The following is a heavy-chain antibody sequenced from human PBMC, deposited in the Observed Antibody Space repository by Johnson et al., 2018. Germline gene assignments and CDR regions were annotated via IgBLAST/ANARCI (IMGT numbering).Heavy chain of an antibody. CDR3: ARGDQYDSSSYLAYQYYMDV. J-gene: IGHJ6*03. V-gene: IGHV3-21*05. CDR1: GFTFSSYG. CDR2: ISSSSSYI. D-gene: IGHD3-22*01. Sequence: EVQLLESGGGVVQPGRSLRLSCAASGFTFSSYGMHWVRQAPGKGLEWVSYISSSSSYIYYADSVKGRFTISRDNSKNSLYLQMNSLRTEDTALYYCARGDQYDSSSYLAYQYYMDVWGKGTTVTVSS.